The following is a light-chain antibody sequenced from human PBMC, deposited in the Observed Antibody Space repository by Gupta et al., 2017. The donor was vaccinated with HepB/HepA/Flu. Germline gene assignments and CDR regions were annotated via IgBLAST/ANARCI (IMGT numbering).Light chain of an antibody. J-gene: IGKJ1*01. Sequence: EIVLTQSPGTLSLSPGERATLSCRTSQTVWDSQLAWYQQKPGQPPRLLIYAISIRATGIPDRVSGSGSGTDFTLTINRLEPEDFAVYYCQQDDTSTWTFGPGTRVEIK. CDR1: QTVWDSQ. V-gene: IGKV3-20*01. CDR3: QQDDTSTWT. CDR2: AIS.